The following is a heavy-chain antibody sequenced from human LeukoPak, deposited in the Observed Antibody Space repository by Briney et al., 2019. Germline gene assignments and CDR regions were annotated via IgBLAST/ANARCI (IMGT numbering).Heavy chain of an antibody. D-gene: IGHD6-13*01. J-gene: IGHJ3*02. CDR3: AKDRIAGASHAFDM. Sequence: GGSLRLSCAASGFTFSSYAMTWVRQAPGKGLEWVSGISGSTGSTYYADSVKGRFTISGDKSKNTVYLQMNSLRAEDTAVYHCAKDRIAGASHAFDMWGQGTMVTVSS. CDR1: GFTFSSYA. V-gene: IGHV3-23*01. CDR2: ISGSTGST.